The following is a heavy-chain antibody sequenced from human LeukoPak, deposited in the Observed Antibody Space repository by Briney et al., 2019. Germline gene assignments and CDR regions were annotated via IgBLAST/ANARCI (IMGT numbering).Heavy chain of an antibody. CDR3: ARVVYGSFDI. J-gene: IGHJ3*02. D-gene: IGHD1-14*01. Sequence: SETLSLTCTVSGGSISNSRYYWGWIRQPPGKGLEWIGSVYYSGSSSYNPSLKSRVTISVDTSKNEFSLKLNSVTAADTAVYYCARVVYGSFDIWGQGTMVTVSS. V-gene: IGHV4-39*01. CDR1: GGSISNSRYY. CDR2: VYYSGSS.